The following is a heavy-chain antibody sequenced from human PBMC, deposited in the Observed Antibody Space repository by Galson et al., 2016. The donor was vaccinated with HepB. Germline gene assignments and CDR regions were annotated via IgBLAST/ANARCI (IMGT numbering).Heavy chain of an antibody. D-gene: IGHD5-24*01. V-gene: IGHV4-4*02. Sequence: SETLSLTCAVSGGSMSSDDWWSWVRQPPGQGLEWIGQILHSGRVNYTPSLASRVTISIDRSNYYFSLRLTSVTAADTALYYCTRQHRGGLSDYWGQGILVIVTS. J-gene: IGHJ4*02. CDR1: GGSMSSDDW. CDR2: ILHSGRV. CDR3: TRQHRGGLSDY.